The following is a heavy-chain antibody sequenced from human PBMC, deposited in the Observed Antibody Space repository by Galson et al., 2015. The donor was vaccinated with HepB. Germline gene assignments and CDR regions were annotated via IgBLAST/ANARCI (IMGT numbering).Heavy chain of an antibody. D-gene: IGHD5-18*01. CDR1: GDSVSSNSAA. Sequence: CAISGDSVSSNSAAWNWIRQSPSRGLEWLGRTYYTSKWYKDYAVSVESRITINPDTSMNQFSLQLKSVTHEDTAVYYCARGAAITGQAFDIWGQGTMVTVSS. CDR3: ARGAAITGQAFDI. CDR2: TYYTSKWYK. V-gene: IGHV6-1*01. J-gene: IGHJ3*02.